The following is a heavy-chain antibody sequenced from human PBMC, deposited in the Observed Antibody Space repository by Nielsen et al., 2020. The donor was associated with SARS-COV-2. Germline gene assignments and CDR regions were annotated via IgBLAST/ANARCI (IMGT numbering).Heavy chain of an antibody. CDR2: ITNTGAE. V-gene: IGHV3-11*04. Sequence: GGSLRLSCAASGFTFSDHYMTWIRQTPGKGLEWISYITNTGAEYYADSVKGRFTISRDNAQSSLYLLMNNLRAEDTAVYYCASSGWLDYWGQGTPVTVSS. J-gene: IGHJ4*02. CDR1: GFTFSDHY. CDR3: ASSGWLDY. D-gene: IGHD6-19*01.